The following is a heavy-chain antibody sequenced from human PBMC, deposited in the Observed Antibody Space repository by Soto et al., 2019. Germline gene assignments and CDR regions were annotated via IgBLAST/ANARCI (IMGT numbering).Heavy chain of an antibody. V-gene: IGHV3-72*01. CDR1: GFTFSDHY. CDR3: ARARYYYDSSGYYSDAFDI. Sequence: SLRLSCAASGFTFSDHYMDWVRQAPGKGLEWVGRTRNKANSYTTEYAASVKGRFTISRDDSKNSLYLQMNSLKTEDTAVYYCARARYYYDSSGYYSDAFDIWGQGTMVTVSS. CDR2: TRNKANSYTT. D-gene: IGHD3-22*01. J-gene: IGHJ3*02.